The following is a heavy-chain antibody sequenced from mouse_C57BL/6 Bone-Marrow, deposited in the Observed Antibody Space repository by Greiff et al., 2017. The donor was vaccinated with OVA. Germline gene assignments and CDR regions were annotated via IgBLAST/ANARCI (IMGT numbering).Heavy chain of an antibody. D-gene: IGHD4-1*01. V-gene: IGHV1-54*01. J-gene: IGHJ1*03. CDR3: ARTDTGTGYFDV. CDR1: GYAFTNYL. Sequence: VKLQESGAELVRPGTSVKVSCKASGYAFTNYLIEWVKQRPGQGLEWIGVINPGSGGTNYNEKFKGKATLTADKSSSTAYMQLSSLTSEDSAVYFCARTDTGTGYFDVWGTGTTVTVSS. CDR2: INPGSGGT.